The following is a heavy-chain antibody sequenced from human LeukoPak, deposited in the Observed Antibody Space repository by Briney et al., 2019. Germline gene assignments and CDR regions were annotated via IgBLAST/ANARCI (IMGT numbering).Heavy chain of an antibody. J-gene: IGHJ6*03. CDR2: VNHSGST. V-gene: IGHV4-34*01. CDR3: ARGHNWYSMDV. CDR1: GGSFSDYY. Sequence: PSETLSLTCAAYGGSFSDYYWSWIRQPPGKGLEWVGEVNHSGSTNYNPALKSRGTISVDTSMNQYLQRLGHVPAARTAVYYCARGHNWYSMDVWGKGTTVTASS.